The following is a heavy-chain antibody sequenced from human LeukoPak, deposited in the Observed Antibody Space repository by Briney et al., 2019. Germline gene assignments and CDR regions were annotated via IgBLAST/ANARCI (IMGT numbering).Heavy chain of an antibody. Sequence: PGGSLRLSCAASGFTFSSYAMSWVRQAPGKGLEWVSAISGSGGSTYYADSVEGRFTISRDSAKTSVYLQMNSLRAEDTAVYYCARDFHRRLYDSSGYYPYWGQGTLVTVSS. CDR1: GFTFSSYA. CDR3: ARDFHRRLYDSSGYYPY. CDR2: ISGSGGST. J-gene: IGHJ4*02. D-gene: IGHD3-22*01. V-gene: IGHV3-23*01.